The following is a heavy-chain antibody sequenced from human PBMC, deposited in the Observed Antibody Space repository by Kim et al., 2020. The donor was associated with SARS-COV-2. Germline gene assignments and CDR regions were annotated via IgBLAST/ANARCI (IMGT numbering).Heavy chain of an antibody. V-gene: IGHV3-20*01. Sequence: GGSLRLSCAVSGFTFEDYGMSWVRQAPGKGLEWDSGIKRNSDSTGYVNSVKGRFTISIDNAKKSLNLLMVSLLAEDTAFYHCVRSFVWRPFDLLGQG. J-gene: IGHJ3*01. D-gene: IGHD3-9*01. CDR3: VRSFVWRPFDL. CDR2: IKRNSDST. CDR1: GFTFEDYG.